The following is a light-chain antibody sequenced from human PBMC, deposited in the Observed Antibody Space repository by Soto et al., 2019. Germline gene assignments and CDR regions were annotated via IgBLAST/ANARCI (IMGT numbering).Light chain of an antibody. CDR1: QTVSISY. CDR2: ATS. V-gene: IGKV3-20*01. J-gene: IGKJ2*01. Sequence: EVVLTQSPGTLSLSPGERATLSCRASQTVSISYLAWYQQKPGQAPRLLIYATSSRATGIPDRFSCSGSGTDFTLTISRLEPEDFAVYYCQQYGGSPMYTFGQGTKLEIK. CDR3: QQYGGSPMYT.